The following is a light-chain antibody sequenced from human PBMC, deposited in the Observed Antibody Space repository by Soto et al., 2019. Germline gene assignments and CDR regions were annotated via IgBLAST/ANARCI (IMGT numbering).Light chain of an antibody. CDR3: QQYNNSPWT. CDR2: HAS. Sequence: DIQMTQSPSTLSASVGDRVTITCRASQSISSWLAWYQQKPGEAPKLLLYHASTLESGVPSRFSGSGSGTEFTLTVSRLQPEDFGSYDCQQYNNSPWTFGQGTKVEIK. CDR1: QSISSW. J-gene: IGKJ1*01. V-gene: IGKV1-5*01.